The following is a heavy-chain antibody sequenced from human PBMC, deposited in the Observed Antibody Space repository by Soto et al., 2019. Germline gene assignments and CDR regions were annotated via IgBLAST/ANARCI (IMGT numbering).Heavy chain of an antibody. CDR2: ISAYNGNT. V-gene: IGHV1-18*01. CDR3: ARASGSSYWFVP. D-gene: IGHD1-26*01. Sequence: QVQLVQSGAEVKKPGASVKVSCKASGYTFTSYGISWVRQARGQGLEWMGWISAYNGNTNYAQKLQGRVTMTTDTSTSTSIMELRSLRSGDTAVYYCARASGSSYWFVPWGQGTLVTVSS. J-gene: IGHJ5*02. CDR1: GYTFTSYG.